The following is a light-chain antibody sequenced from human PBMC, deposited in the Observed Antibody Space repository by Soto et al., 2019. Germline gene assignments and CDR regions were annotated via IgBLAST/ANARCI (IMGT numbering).Light chain of an antibody. J-gene: IGKJ2*01. CDR3: QQYNNWPYT. CDR1: PSVSSN. CDR2: GAS. V-gene: IGKV3-15*01. Sequence: EIVMTQSPATLSVSPGERATLSCRASPSVSSNLAWYQQKPGQAPRLLIYGASTRATGIPARVGGSGSATEFTLTISSLQSEDFAVYYWQQYNNWPYTFGQGTKVEIK.